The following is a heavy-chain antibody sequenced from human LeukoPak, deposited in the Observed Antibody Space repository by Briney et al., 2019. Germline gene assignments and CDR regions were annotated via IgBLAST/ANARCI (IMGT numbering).Heavy chain of an antibody. CDR3: ARAASPDFWSGYYMNYFDY. CDR1: GGSISSGGYY. V-gene: IGHV4-31*03. D-gene: IGHD3-3*01. CDR2: IYYSGST. J-gene: IGHJ4*02. Sequence: SQTLSLTCTVSGGSISSGGYYWSWIRQHPGKGLEWIGHIYYSGSTYYNPSLKSRVTISVDTSKNQFSLKLSSVTAADTAVYYCARAASPDFWSGYYMNYFDYWGQGTLVTVSS.